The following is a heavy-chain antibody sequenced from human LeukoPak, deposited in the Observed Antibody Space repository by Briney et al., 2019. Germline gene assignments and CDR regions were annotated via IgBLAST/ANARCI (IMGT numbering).Heavy chain of an antibody. CDR1: GFTVSSNY. CDR2: IYHSGST. J-gene: IGHJ4*02. V-gene: IGHV4-4*02. D-gene: IGHD6-13*01. CDR3: ASAEPRGIIWYPY. Sequence: PGGSLRLSCVASGFTVSSNYMSWVRQPPGKGLEWIGEIYHSGSTNYNPSLKSRVTMSVDKSENQFSLKLSSVTAADTAVYYCASAEPRGIIWYPYWGQGTLVTVSS.